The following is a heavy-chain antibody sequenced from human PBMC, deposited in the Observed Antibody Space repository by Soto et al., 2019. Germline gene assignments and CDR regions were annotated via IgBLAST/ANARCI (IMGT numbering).Heavy chain of an antibody. V-gene: IGHV4-39*01. J-gene: IGHJ6*02. D-gene: IGHD4-17*01. Sequence: PSETLSLTCTVSGGSISSSSYYWGWIRQPPGKGLEWIGSIYYSGSTYYNTSLKSRVTISVDTSKNKFSLKLSSVTAADTSVYFCARHYDYGGNYYYYGMDVWGQGATVTVSS. CDR2: IYYSGST. CDR3: ARHYDYGGNYYYYGMDV. CDR1: GGSISSSSYY.